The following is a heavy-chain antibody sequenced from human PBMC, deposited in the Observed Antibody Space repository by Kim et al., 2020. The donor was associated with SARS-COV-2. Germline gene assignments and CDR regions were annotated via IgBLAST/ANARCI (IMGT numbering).Heavy chain of an antibody. V-gene: IGHV1-46*01. CDR3: ARETAAAGKAFDY. J-gene: IGHJ4*02. D-gene: IGHD6-13*01. Sequence: TQRFPGRVTVTRDTSTSTVFMDLSNLRSDDTAVYYCARETAAAGKAFDYWGQGTLVTVSS.